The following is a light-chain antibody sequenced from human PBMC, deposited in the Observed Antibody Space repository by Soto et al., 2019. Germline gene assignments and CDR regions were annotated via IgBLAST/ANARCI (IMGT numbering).Light chain of an antibody. V-gene: IGKV1-17*03. CDR2: AAS. CDR3: LQHDSLPPT. CDR1: QDIGNH. Sequence: DIQMTQSPSAVSVCVGDRVTISCLASQDIGNHLAWFQQKPGKVPQRLIYAASSLQTGVPSRFSGSGSGTDFTLTINSLQPEDFATYYCLQHDSLPPTFGQGTRLEIK. J-gene: IGKJ5*01.